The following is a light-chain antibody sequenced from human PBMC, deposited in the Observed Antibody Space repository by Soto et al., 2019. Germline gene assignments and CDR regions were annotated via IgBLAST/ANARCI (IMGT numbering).Light chain of an antibody. J-gene: IGKJ1*01. Sequence: DIQMTQSPSSLSASVGDRVTITCRASQSISSYLNWYQQKPGKAPKLLIYAASSLQSGVPSRFRGSGFGTDFPLTISILQPEVFATYYCQQSYSTPRTFGQGTKVDIK. CDR2: AAS. CDR3: QQSYSTPRT. V-gene: IGKV1-39*01. CDR1: QSISSY.